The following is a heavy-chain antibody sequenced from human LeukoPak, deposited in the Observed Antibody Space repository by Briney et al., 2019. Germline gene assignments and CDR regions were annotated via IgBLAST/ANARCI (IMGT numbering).Heavy chain of an antibody. CDR2: INAGNGNT. V-gene: IGHV1-3*01. CDR1: GYTFTSYA. J-gene: IGHJ4*02. D-gene: IGHD5-18*01. CDR3: ARDEGRYSYGYPPPFN. Sequence: ASVKVSCKASGYTFTSYAMHWVRQAPGQRLEWMGWINAGNGNTKYPQKFQGRVTITRDTSASTAYMELSSLRSEDTAVYYCARDEGRYSYGYPPPFNWGQGTLVTVSS.